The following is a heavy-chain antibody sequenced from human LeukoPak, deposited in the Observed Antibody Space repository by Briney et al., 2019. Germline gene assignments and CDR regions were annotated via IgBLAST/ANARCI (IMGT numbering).Heavy chain of an antibody. Sequence: PGGSLRLSCAASGFTVSSNYMSWVRQPPGKGLECVSSISGSGGSTYHADSVRGRFTISRDNAKNTLFLQMDSLRAEDTAVYYCARGVNTIYAVHDYWGQGTLVTVSS. CDR3: ARGVNTIYAVHDY. CDR1: GFTVSSNY. D-gene: IGHD3-10*01. V-gene: IGHV3-23*01. J-gene: IGHJ4*02. CDR2: ISGSGGST.